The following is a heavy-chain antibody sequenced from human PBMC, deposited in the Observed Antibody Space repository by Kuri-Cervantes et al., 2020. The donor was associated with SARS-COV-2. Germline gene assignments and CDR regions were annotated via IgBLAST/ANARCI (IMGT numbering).Heavy chain of an antibody. D-gene: IGHD2-15*01. CDR1: GYTFTGYY. J-gene: IGHJ5*02. CDR2: INPNSGGT. Sequence: ASVKVSCKASGYTFTGYYMHWVRQAPGQGLEWMGWINPNSGGTNYAQKFQGRVTMTRDTPISTAYMELSRLRSDDTAVYYCARVGIVVVVAAIPDWFDPWGQGTLVTVSS. CDR3: ARVGIVVVVAAIPDWFDP. V-gene: IGHV1-2*02.